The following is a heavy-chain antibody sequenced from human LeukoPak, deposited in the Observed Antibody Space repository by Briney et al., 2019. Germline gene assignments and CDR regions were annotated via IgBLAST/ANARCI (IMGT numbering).Heavy chain of an antibody. CDR3: ARDTSPLDYYDSSAYYDAYDI. V-gene: IGHV3-11*04. D-gene: IGHD3-22*01. J-gene: IGHJ3*02. CDR1: GFTFSDYY. CDR2: ISSSGSTI. Sequence: GGSLRLSCAASGFTFSDYYMSWIRQAPGKGLEWVSYISSSGSTIYYADSVKGRFTISRDNAKNSLYLHMNSLRAEDSAVYYCARDTSPLDYYDSSAYYDAYDIWGQGTTVIVSS.